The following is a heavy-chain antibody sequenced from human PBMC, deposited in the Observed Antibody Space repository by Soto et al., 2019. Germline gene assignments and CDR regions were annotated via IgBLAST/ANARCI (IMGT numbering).Heavy chain of an antibody. Sequence: QVQLQESGPGLVQPSGTLSLTCAVSGGSISSTNWWSWVRQSPGNGLEWIGEIYHNASPDNNPSLKCLVTISVDKSKNHVCLKLTSVSAAVTAMYFCWSWLAPSYGMDVWGQVPAVNVSS. J-gene: IGHJ6*02. V-gene: IGHV4-4*02. CDR1: GGSISSTNW. CDR3: WSWLAPSYGMDV. CDR2: IYHNASP. D-gene: IGHD3-10*01.